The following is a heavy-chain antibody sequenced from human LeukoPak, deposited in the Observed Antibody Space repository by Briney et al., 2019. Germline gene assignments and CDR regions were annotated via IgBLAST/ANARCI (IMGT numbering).Heavy chain of an antibody. V-gene: IGHV1-24*01. J-gene: IGHJ3*02. CDR2: FDPEDGET. CDR1: GYTLTELS. Sequence: ASVKVSCNVSGYTLTELSMHWVRQAPGKGLEWMGGFDPEDGETIYAQKFQGRVTMTEDTSTDTAYMELSSLRSEDTAVYYCATDGSSSWYWAFDIWGQGTMVTVSS. D-gene: IGHD6-13*01. CDR3: ATDGSSSWYWAFDI.